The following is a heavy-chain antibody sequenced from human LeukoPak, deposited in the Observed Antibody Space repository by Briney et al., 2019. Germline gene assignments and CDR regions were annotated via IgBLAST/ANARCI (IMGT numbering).Heavy chain of an antibody. CDR3: ARGVSVYSPRGMRWFDS. CDR1: GYTFIDSY. CDR2: VDPEDGEA. D-gene: IGHD5/OR15-5a*01. V-gene: IGHV1-69-2*01. J-gene: IGHJ5*01. Sequence: ASVKVSCKASGYTFIDSYIHWVKEAPEKGLEWVGRVDPEDGEAIFAEKFQGRVTISADTSTDTVYLEVNSLTSADTAVYYCARGVSVYSPRGMRWFDSGGQGSMVIVSA.